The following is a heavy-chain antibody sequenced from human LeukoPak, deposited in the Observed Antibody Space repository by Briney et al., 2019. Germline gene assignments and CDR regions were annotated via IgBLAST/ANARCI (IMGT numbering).Heavy chain of an antibody. V-gene: IGHV3-53*01. CDR2: IYRGGST. CDR3: ARGGARQQLLENYYDY. CDR1: GFTVSSNY. J-gene: IGHJ4*02. Sequence: SGGSLRLSCAASGFTVSSNYMNWVRQAPGKGLEWVSVIYRGGSTYYADSVKGRSTVSRDNSKNTLYLQMNSLRAEDTAVYYCARGGARQQLLENYYDYWGQGTLVTVSS. D-gene: IGHD6-13*01.